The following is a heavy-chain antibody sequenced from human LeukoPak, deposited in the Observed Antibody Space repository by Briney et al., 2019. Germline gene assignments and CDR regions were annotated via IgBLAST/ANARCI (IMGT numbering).Heavy chain of an antibody. CDR3: AKDTPRSFRLYRNYDAHFDY. CDR2: IKQDGSEK. CDR1: GFTFSSYW. V-gene: IGHV3-7*01. Sequence: GGSLRLSCAASGFTFSSYWMSWVRQAPGKGLEWVANIKQDGSEKYYVDSVKGRFTISRDNAKNSLYLQMNSLRAEDTAVYYCAKDTPRSFRLYRNYDAHFDYWAREPWSPSPQ. J-gene: IGHJ4*02. D-gene: IGHD4-11*01.